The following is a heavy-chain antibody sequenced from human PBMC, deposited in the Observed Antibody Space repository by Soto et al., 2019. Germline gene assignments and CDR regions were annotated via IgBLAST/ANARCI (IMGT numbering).Heavy chain of an antibody. J-gene: IGHJ4*02. CDR2: ISAYNGNT. D-gene: IGHD1-26*01. Sequence: ASVKVSCKASGYTFTSYGISWVRQAPGQVLEWMGWISAYNGNTNYAQKLQGRVTMTTDTSTSTAYMELRSLRSEDTAVYYCAKDRGATHISYYFDYWGQGTLVTVSS. CDR3: AKDRGATHISYYFDY. CDR1: GYTFTSYG. V-gene: IGHV1-18*04.